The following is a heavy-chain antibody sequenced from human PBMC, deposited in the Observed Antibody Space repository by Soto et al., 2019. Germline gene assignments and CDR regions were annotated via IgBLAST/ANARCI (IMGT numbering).Heavy chain of an antibody. J-gene: IGHJ6*02. CDR1: GYSFTSYW. CDR2: IDPSDSYT. D-gene: IGHD5-12*01. CDR3: ARDSGYDWTHYYYYGMDV. Sequence: GESLKISFKGSGYSFTSYWISWVRQMPGKGLEWMGRIDPSDSYTNYSPSFQGHVTISADKSISTAYLQWSSLKASDTAMYYCARDSGYDWTHYYYYGMDVWGQGTTVTVSS. V-gene: IGHV5-10-1*01.